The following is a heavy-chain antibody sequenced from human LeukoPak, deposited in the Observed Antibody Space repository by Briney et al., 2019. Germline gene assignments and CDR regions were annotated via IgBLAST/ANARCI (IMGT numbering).Heavy chain of an antibody. Sequence: PSETLSLTCAVSGASFSSYYWGWIRQPPGKGLEWIGSIYYSGSTYYNPSLKSRVTISVDTSKNQFSLKLSSVTAADTAVYYCARQRATGTPFDYWGQGTLVTVSS. D-gene: IGHD1-1*01. V-gene: IGHV4-39*01. CDR3: ARQRATGTPFDY. J-gene: IGHJ4*02. CDR1: GASFSSYY. CDR2: IYYSGST.